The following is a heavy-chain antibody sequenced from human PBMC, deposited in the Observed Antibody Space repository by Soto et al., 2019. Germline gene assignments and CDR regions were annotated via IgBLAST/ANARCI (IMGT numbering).Heavy chain of an antibody. CDR3: ARAGGLGAVAVDY. CDR1: GGSIGSGGYS. J-gene: IGHJ4*02. D-gene: IGHD6-19*01. CDR2: IYHSGRT. Sequence: SQTLSLTCAVSGGSIGSGGYSWSWIRQPPGKGLEWIGYIYHSGRTYYNPSLKSRVTISVDRSKNQFSLKLSSVTAADTAVYYCARAGGLGAVAVDYWGQGTLVTVSS. V-gene: IGHV4-30-2*01.